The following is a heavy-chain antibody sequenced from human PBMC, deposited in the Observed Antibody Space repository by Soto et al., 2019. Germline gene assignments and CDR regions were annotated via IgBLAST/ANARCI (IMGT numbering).Heavy chain of an antibody. Sequence: QVQLVQSGAEMQKPGSSVKVSCKASGGTFSSYSISWVRQAPGQGLEWMGGIIPLFGTTDYEKKFQGRVTITADESTSTAYMELSSLRSEDTAVYYCARVAPAIFSGYEYVQYFDYWGQGTLVTVSS. CDR1: GGTFSSYS. CDR2: IIPLFGTT. V-gene: IGHV1-69*12. CDR3: ARVAPAIFSGYEYVQYFDY. J-gene: IGHJ4*02. D-gene: IGHD5-12*01.